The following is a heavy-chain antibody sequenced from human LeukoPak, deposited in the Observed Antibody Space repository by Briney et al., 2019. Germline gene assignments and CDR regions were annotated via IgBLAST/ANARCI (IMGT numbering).Heavy chain of an antibody. D-gene: IGHD1-26*01. CDR1: GFTFSSYG. Sequence: GGSLRPSCAASGFTFSSYGMSWVRQAPGKGLEWVAAISAGGDLTNYADSVKGRFTISRDSSKNMLYVQMNSLRAEDTAIYYCAKGLISSATYFSYFDYWGQGTLVTVSS. J-gene: IGHJ4*02. V-gene: IGHV3-23*01. CDR2: ISAGGDLT. CDR3: AKGLISSATYFSYFDY.